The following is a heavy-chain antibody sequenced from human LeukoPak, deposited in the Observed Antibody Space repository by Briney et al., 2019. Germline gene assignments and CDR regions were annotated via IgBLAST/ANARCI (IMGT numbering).Heavy chain of an antibody. J-gene: IGHJ4*02. CDR3: VKGDSSGYYHYLDY. Sequence: PGESLRLSCSASGFTFSSYAMHWVRQAPGKGLEYVSGISSNGGSTYYADSMKGRFTISRDNSKNTLYLQMSSLRAEDTAVYYCVKGDSSGYYHYLDYWGQGTLVTVSS. CDR2: ISSNGGST. CDR1: GFTFSSYA. V-gene: IGHV3-64D*09. D-gene: IGHD3-22*01.